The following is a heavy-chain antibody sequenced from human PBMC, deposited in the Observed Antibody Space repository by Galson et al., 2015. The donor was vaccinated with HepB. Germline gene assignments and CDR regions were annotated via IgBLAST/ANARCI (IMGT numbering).Heavy chain of an antibody. D-gene: IGHD6-13*01. CDR2: IGGRGDTI. Sequence: SLRLSCAASGFTFDSYAMSWVRQAPGKGLEWVSSIGGRGDTIRYADSVKGRFTISRENSKHTLYLQMSSLRAEDTAVYYCARGARYSSWGVDYWGQGTLVTVSS. CDR1: GFTFDSYA. J-gene: IGHJ4*02. V-gene: IGHV3-23*01. CDR3: ARGARYSSWGVDY.